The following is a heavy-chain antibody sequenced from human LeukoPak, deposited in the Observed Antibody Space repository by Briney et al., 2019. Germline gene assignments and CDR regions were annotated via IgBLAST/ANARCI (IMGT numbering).Heavy chain of an antibody. Sequence: SETLSLTCTVSGYSISTGYYWDWIRQPPGKGLEWIGTFYHGGSTYYNPSLKSRVTISVDTSKNQFSLNLTSVTAADTAVYYCARAMSIAARLQTXFDXXXQGXLVTVX. D-gene: IGHD6-6*01. J-gene: IGHJ4*02. CDR2: FYHGGST. V-gene: IGHV4-38-2*02. CDR3: ARAMSIAARLQTXFDX. CDR1: GYSISTGYY.